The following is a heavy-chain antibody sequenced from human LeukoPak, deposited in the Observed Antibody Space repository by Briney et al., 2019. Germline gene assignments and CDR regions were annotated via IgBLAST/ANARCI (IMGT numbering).Heavy chain of an antibody. CDR3: AKGMVNHLGAFDY. V-gene: IGHV3-23*01. D-gene: IGHD1-26*01. Sequence: GGSLRLSCAASGFTFSAYAMSWVREAPGKGLEWVSCIDATGGGIYYADSVRGRFIISRDNSKKMVYLQMDSLRTEDTAIYYCAKGMVNHLGAFDYWGQGTLVAVSS. CDR1: GFTFSAYA. J-gene: IGHJ4*02. CDR2: IDATGGGI.